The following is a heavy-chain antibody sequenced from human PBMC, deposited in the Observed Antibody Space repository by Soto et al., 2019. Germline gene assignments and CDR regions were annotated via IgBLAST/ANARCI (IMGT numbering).Heavy chain of an antibody. CDR1: GGSISSYY. V-gene: IGHV4-59*08. CDR3: ARHEGRRGYGDYHAFDI. CDR2: IYYSGST. Sequence: QVQLQESGPGLVKPSETLSLTCTVSGGSISSYYWSWIRQPPGKGLEWIGYIYYSGSTNYNPSLKSRVTISVDTSENQFSLKLRSVTAADTAVYYCARHEGRRGYGDYHAFDIWGQGTMVTVSS. D-gene: IGHD4-17*01. J-gene: IGHJ3*02.